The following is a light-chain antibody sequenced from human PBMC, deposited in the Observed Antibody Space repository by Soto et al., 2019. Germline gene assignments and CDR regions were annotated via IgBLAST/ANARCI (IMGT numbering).Light chain of an antibody. J-gene: IGKJ2*01. CDR2: GAS. Sequence: EIVLTQSPGTLSLSPGERATLSCRASRSVSSKYLAWYQQKPGQAPRLLIYGASSRATGIPDRFSGSGSGTDFTLTITGLEPEDFAVYHYHDYGYSPNTFGRGTKLEIK. CDR3: HDYGYSPNT. CDR1: RSVSSKY. V-gene: IGKV3-20*01.